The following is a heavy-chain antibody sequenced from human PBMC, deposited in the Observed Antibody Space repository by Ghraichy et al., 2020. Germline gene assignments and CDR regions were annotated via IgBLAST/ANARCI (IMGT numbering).Heavy chain of an antibody. CDR3: AKVRRQWLVSYYFDY. J-gene: IGHJ4*02. CDR2: ISWDVGST. D-gene: IGHD6-19*01. V-gene: IGHV3-43*01. Sequence: VSLISWDVGSTYYADSVKGRFTLSRDNSKNSLYLQMNSLRTEDTALYYCAKVRRQWLVSYYFDYWGQ.